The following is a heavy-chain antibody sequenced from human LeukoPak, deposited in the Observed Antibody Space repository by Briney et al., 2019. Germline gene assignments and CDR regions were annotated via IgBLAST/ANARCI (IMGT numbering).Heavy chain of an antibody. J-gene: IGHJ4*02. CDR3: AREQWYRFDS. Sequence: PGGSLRLSCAASGFSFSTYGMHWVRQAPGKGLEWVAVLGNSDNNIFLSDSVKGRFTIFRDNAKNSVFLQMNSLRAEDTAVYYCAREQWYRFDSWGQGALVTVSS. V-gene: IGHV3-48*04. CDR2: LGNSDNNI. CDR1: GFSFSTYG. D-gene: IGHD2-2*01.